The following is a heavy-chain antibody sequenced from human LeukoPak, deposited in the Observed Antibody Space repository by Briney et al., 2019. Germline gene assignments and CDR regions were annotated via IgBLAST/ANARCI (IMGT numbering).Heavy chain of an antibody. CDR1: GFTFSSYE. J-gene: IGHJ5*02. CDR2: ISSSNDYI. CDR3: VRIPNSAGFPNWFDP. Sequence: GGSLRLSCAASGFTFSSYEMNWVRQAPGKGLGWVSSISSSNDYIYYADSVKGRFTISRDNAKNSLYLQMNSLRAEDTAVYYCVRIPNSAGFPNWFDPWGQGTLVTVSS. D-gene: IGHD6-19*01. V-gene: IGHV3-21*01.